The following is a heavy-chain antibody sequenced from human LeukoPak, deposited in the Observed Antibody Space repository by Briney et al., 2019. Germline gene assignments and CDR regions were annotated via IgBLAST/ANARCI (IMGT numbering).Heavy chain of an antibody. V-gene: IGHV3-64*04. CDR3: VKDLGRYRNNCFDY. J-gene: IGHJ4*02. D-gene: IGHD1-26*01. CDR1: GFTFSSYA. Sequence: GGSLRLSCSASGFTFSSYAMHWVRQAPGKGLEYVSAISSNGGSTYYADSVKGRFIISRDDSKNTLYLQMNSLRAEDTAVYYCVKDLGRYRNNCFDYWGQGTLVTVSS. CDR2: ISSNGGST.